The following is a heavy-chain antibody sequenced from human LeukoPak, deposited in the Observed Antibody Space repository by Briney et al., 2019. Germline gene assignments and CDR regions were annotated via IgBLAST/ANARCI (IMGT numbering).Heavy chain of an antibody. J-gene: IGHJ6*03. V-gene: IGHV3-7*01. D-gene: IGHD3-3*01. Sequence: GGSLRLSCAASGFTFSSYWMSWVRQAPGKGLEWVANIKQDGSEKYYVDSVKGRFTISRDNAKNSLYLQMNSLRAEDTAVYYCASSKDFWGGYRPNYYYYYMDVWGKGTTVTVSS. CDR3: ASSKDFWGGYRPNYYYYYMDV. CDR1: GFTFSSYW. CDR2: IKQDGSEK.